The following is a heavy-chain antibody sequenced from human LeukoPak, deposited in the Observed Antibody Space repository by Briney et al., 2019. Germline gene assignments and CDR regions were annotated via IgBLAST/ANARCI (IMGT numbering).Heavy chain of an antibody. D-gene: IGHD6-19*01. CDR2: IYYSGST. CDR3: ARDLRKRDGHTWDYSGIAVAATWCFDL. Sequence: SETLSLTCTVSGGSISSYYWSWIRQPPGKGLEWIGYIYYSGSTNYNPSLKSRVTISVDTSKNQFSLKLSSVTAADTAVYYCARDLRKRDGHTWDYSGIAVAATWCFDLWGRGTLVTVSS. J-gene: IGHJ2*01. V-gene: IGHV4-59*01. CDR1: GGSISSYY.